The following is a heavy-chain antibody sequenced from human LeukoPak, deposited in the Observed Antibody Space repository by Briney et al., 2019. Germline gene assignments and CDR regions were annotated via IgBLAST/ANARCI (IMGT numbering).Heavy chain of an antibody. CDR2: IYYSGST. D-gene: IGHD6-13*01. Sequence: SETLSLTCTVSGGSISSYYWSWIRQPPGKGLEWIGYIYYSGSTNYNPSLKSRVTISVDTSKNQFSLKLSSVTAADTAVYYCARDSSSWYTYFDYWGQETLVTVSS. J-gene: IGHJ4*02. CDR1: GGSISSYY. V-gene: IGHV4-59*08. CDR3: ARDSSSWYTYFDY.